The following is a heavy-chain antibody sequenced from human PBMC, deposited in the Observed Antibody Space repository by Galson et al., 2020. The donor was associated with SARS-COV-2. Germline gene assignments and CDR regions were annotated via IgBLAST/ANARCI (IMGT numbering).Heavy chain of an antibody. Sequence: TSETLSLTCAVYGGSFSGYYCSWIRQPPGTGLEWIGEINHRGSTTSNRSLTRRVPISVDTSKNQFSLKLSSVTAADTAVYYCARASLGFGELLSDYYYYGMDVWGQGTTVTVSS. CDR2: INHRGST. CDR1: GGSFSGYY. V-gene: IGHV4-34*01. J-gene: IGHJ6*02. CDR3: ARASLGFGELLSDYYYYGMDV. D-gene: IGHD3-10*01.